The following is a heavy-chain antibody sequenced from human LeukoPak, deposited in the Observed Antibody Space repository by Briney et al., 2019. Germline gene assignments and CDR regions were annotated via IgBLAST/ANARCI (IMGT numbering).Heavy chain of an antibody. V-gene: IGHV3-30-3*01. Sequence: GGSLRLSGAASGFTFSSYAMHWVRQAPGKGLEWVAVISYDGSNKYYADSVKGRFTIARDNSKNTLYLQMNSLRAEDTAVYYCASPDYGGNSGSFDYWGQGTLVTVSS. J-gene: IGHJ4*02. CDR3: ASPDYGGNSGSFDY. CDR1: GFTFSSYA. D-gene: IGHD4-23*01. CDR2: ISYDGSNK.